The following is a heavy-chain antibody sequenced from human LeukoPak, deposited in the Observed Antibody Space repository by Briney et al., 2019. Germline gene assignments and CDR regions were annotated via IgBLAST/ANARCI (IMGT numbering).Heavy chain of an antibody. D-gene: IGHD3-22*01. V-gene: IGHV4-39*01. CDR2: IYYSGST. CDR1: GGSISSSSYY. J-gene: IGHJ4*02. CDR3: ARVHDSSGYYYVGGFDY. Sequence: PSQTLSLTCTVSGGSISSSSYYWGWIRQPPGKGLEWIGSIYYSGSTYYNPSLKSRVTISVDTSKNQFSLKLSSVTAADTAVYYCARVHDSSGYYYVGGFDYWGQGTLVTVSS.